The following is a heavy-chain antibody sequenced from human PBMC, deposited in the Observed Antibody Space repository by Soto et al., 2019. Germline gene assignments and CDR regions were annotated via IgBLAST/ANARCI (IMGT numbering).Heavy chain of an antibody. CDR1: GYMFSSYG. CDR2: ISANNVDT. D-gene: IGHD1-26*01. CDR3: ARDLVVGATRGAFFYGMEV. V-gene: IGHV1-18*01. Sequence: QVQLVQSGGEVKKPGASVKVSCKASGYMFSSYGLNWVRQAPGQGLEWMGWISANNVDTIYVQKFQGRVTMTTDTSTSTASMELRSLTSDDTAVYFCARDLVVGATRGAFFYGMEVWGQGTTVTVSS. J-gene: IGHJ6*02.